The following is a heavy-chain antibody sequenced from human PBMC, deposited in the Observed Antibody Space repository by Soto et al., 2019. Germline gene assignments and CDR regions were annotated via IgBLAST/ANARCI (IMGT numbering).Heavy chain of an antibody. CDR2: IYYSGST. CDR3: ARLGYSGYIDY. CDR1: GGSISSYY. V-gene: IGHV4-59*08. J-gene: IGHJ4*02. D-gene: IGHD5-12*01. Sequence: SETLSLTCTVSGGSISSYYWSWIRQPPGKGLEWIGYIYYSGSTNYNPSLKSRVTIPVDTSKNQFSLRLNSVTAADTAVYFCARLGYSGYIDYWGQGTLVTVSS.